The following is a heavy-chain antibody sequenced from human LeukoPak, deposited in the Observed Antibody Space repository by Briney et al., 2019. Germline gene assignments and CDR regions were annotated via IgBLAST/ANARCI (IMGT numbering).Heavy chain of an antibody. Sequence: PGGSLRLSCAASGFTFSSYTTNWVRQAPGKGLEWVSYISRSGSTIYYADSVKGRFTISRDNAKNSLYLQMNSLRAEDTAVYYCVRDDSVQQFEYWGQGTLVTVSS. CDR1: GFTFSSYT. J-gene: IGHJ4*02. CDR2: ISRSGSTI. D-gene: IGHD6-13*01. V-gene: IGHV3-48*04. CDR3: VRDDSVQQFEY.